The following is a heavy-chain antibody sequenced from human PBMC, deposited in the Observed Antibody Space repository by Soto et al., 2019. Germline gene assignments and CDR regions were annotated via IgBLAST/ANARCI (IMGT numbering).Heavy chain of an antibody. CDR2: IIPIFGTA. V-gene: IGHV1-69*06. J-gene: IGHJ6*02. CDR3: AKDPSIVVVPAAALAIDV. Sequence: QVQLVQSGAEVKKPGSSVKVSCKASGGTFSSYAISWVRQAPGQGLEWMGGIIPIFGTANYAQKFQGRVTITADKSTSTAYMELSSLRSEDTAVYYCAKDPSIVVVPAAALAIDVWGQGTTVTVSS. CDR1: GGTFSSYA. D-gene: IGHD2-2*01.